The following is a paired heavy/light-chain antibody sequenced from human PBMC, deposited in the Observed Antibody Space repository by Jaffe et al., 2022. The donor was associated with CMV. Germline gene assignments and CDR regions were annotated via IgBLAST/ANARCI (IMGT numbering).Heavy chain of an antibody. V-gene: IGHV3-23*01. D-gene: IGHD3-10*01. J-gene: IGHJ4*02. CDR3: VGRFGDLLGSFDY. Sequence: EVQLLESGGGLVQPGGSLRLSCAGSGFTFSDYAMSWVRQAPGKGLQWVSAISGSGGITYYEDSVKGRFTISRDNSKNTLYLQMNSLRADDTAVYYCVGRFGDLLGSFDYWGEGTLVTVSS. CDR1: GFTFSDYA. CDR2: ISGSGGIT.
Light chain of an antibody. CDR3: QQYGSPPWR. Sequence: EIVLTQSPATLSLSPGERATLSCTASQSFSSYVLAWYQQKPGQAPRLLIYGASSRATGIPDRFSGSGSGTDFTLTISRLQPEDSAVYYCQQYGSPPWRFGQGTKVEIK. J-gene: IGKJ1*01. CDR1: QSFSSYV. V-gene: IGKV3-20*01. CDR2: GAS.